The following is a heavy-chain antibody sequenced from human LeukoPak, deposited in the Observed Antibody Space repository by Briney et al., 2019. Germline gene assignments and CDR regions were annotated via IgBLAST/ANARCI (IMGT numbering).Heavy chain of an antibody. D-gene: IGHD3-22*01. CDR1: GFTFSSYG. Sequence: GRSLRLSCAASGFTFSSYGMHWVRQAPGQGLEWVAVIWYDGSNKYYADSVKGRFTISRDNSKNTLYLQMNSLRAKDTAVYYCARDVNTMIVTLHNWGQGTLVSLSS. CDR3: ARDVNTMIVTLHN. V-gene: IGHV3-33*01. CDR2: IWYDGSNK. J-gene: IGHJ4*02.